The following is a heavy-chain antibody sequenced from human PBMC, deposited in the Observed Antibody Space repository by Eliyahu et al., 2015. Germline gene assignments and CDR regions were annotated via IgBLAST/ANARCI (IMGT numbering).Heavy chain of an antibody. CDR3: AREWKYYYDSSAYCDY. D-gene: IGHD3-22*01. Sequence: ASGFTFSSYGMHWVRQAPGKGLEWVAVIWYDGSNKYYADSVKGRFTISRDNSKNTLYLQMNSLRAEDTALYYCAREWKYYYDSSAYCDYWGQGTLVTVSS. CDR2: IWYDGSNK. V-gene: IGHV3-33*01. J-gene: IGHJ4*02. CDR1: GFTFSSYG.